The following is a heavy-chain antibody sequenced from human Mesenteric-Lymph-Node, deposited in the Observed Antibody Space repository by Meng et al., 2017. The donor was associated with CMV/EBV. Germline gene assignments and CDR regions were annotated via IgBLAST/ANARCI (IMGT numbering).Heavy chain of an antibody. D-gene: IGHD1-26*01. CDR3: ARVLGATTYFDY. CDR2: ISYDGSNK. V-gene: IGHV3-30*04. J-gene: IGHJ4*02. CDR1: GFTFSSYA. Sequence: CAASGFTFSSYAMHWVRQAPGKGLEWVAVISYDGSNKYYADSVKGRFTISRDNSKNTLYLQMNSLRAEDTAVYYCARVLGATTYFDYWGQGTLVTVSS.